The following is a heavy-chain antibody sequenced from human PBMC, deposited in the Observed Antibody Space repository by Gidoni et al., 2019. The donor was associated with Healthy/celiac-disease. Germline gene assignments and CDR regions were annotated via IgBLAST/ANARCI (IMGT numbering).Heavy chain of an antibody. V-gene: IGHV3-30-3*01. CDR2: ISYDGSNK. D-gene: IGHD3-22*01. J-gene: IGHJ4*02. Sequence: QVQLVESGGGVVQPGRSLSLSCAASGFTFSSSAMHWVRQAPGKGLEWVAVISYDGSNKYYADSVKGRFTISRDNSKNTLYLQMNSLRAEDTAVYYCARGEYYDSSLDYWGQGTLVTVSS. CDR1: GFTFSSSA. CDR3: ARGEYYDSSLDY.